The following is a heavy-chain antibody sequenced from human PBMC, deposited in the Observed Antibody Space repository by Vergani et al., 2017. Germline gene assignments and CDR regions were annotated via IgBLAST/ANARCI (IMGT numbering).Heavy chain of an antibody. V-gene: IGHV5-51*01. J-gene: IGHJ4*02. D-gene: IGHD2-21*01. CDR2: INPIDSKI. CDR1: ESSFISNE. CDR3: TRHXPCGDGACLHFDH. Sequence: EVMLVQPGAEVKKPGESMKISCKYSESSFISNEIAWVRQMSGKGLQWMGNINPIDSKIAYSPSFQGQAIMSLDKSITTAYLQWRSLKASDTAIYYCTRHXPCGDGACLHFDHWGQGTQVTVSS.